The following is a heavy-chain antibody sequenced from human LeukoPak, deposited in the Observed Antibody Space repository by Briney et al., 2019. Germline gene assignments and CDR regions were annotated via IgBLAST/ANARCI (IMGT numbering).Heavy chain of an antibody. D-gene: IGHD4-23*01. J-gene: IGHJ5*02. Sequence: SGTLSLTCSVSGGSINNYHWSWIRQLPGKGLEWLGKIYVSGTTNYNSSLKSRLTISVDTFKNQLSLNLQSVTAADTAMYYCARHRYDTGGKKGVNWFDPWGQGTLVTVSS. CDR3: ARHRYDTGGKKGVNWFDP. CDR2: IYVSGTT. V-gene: IGHV4-59*01. CDR1: GGSINNYH.